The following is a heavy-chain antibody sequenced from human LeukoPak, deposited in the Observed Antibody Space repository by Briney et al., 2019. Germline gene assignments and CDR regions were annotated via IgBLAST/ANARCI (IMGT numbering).Heavy chain of an antibody. V-gene: IGHV3-21*01. CDR1: GFTFSSYS. CDR2: ISSSSSYI. J-gene: IGHJ4*02. D-gene: IGHD3-16*02. CDR3: ARGRDYVWGSYHHPHFDY. Sequence: GGSLRLSCAASGFTFSSYSMNWVRQAPGKGLEWVSSISSSSSYIYYADSVKGRFTISRDNAKNSLYLQMNSLRTEDTAVYYCARGRDYVWGSYHHPHFDYWGQGTLVTVSS.